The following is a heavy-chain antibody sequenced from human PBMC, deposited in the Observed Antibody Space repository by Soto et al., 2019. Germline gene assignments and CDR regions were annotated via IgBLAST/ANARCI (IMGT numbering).Heavy chain of an antibody. V-gene: IGHV3-9*01. CDR2: IRWNSGNI. CDR3: VRSKGGYSYGTPFDY. Sequence: EVQLEESGGALVQPGRSLRHSCAASGFTFDDYAMYWVRQVLGKGLEWVSSIRWNSGNIGYADSVKGRFTTSRDNAENSLYLQMNSLRPEDTALYYCVRSKGGYSYGTPFDYWGQGTLVTVSS. J-gene: IGHJ4*02. D-gene: IGHD5-18*01. CDR1: GFTFDDYA.